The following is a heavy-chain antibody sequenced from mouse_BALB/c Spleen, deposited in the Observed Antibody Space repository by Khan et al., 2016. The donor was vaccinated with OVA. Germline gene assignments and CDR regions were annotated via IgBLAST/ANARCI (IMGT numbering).Heavy chain of an antibody. D-gene: IGHD1-1*01. Sequence: QVQLQQSGAELVRPGASVKLSCKASGYTFTSFWINWVKQRPGQGLEWIGNIYPSDSYTNYNQKFKDKATLTVDKSSTTAYLQLSSPTSEDSAVYFCTRSGYSYDSIYDWYFDVWGAGTTVTVSS. CDR3: TRSGYSYDSIYDWYFDV. CDR1: GYTFTSFW. V-gene: IGHV1-69*02. J-gene: IGHJ1*01. CDR2: IYPSDSYT.